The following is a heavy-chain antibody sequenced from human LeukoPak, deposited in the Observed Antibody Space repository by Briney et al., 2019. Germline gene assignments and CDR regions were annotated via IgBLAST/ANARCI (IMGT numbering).Heavy chain of an antibody. Sequence: GRSLRLSCAASGFTFSNHGMHWVRQAPGKGLEWVAVIWNDGSNKYYGDSVKGRFTISRDNSKNTLYLQMNSLRAEDMAVYYCARAPVLDYWGQGTLVTVSS. D-gene: IGHD2-8*01. CDR1: GFTFSNHG. V-gene: IGHV3-33*01. J-gene: IGHJ4*02. CDR2: IWNDGSNK. CDR3: ARAPVLDY.